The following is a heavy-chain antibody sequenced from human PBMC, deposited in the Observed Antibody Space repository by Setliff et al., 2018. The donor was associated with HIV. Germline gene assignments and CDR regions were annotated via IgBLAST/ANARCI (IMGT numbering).Heavy chain of an antibody. CDR3: ARANFWSGYYGY. CDR2: IYYSGST. Sequence: SETLSLTCTVSGGSISSYYWGWIRQPPGKGLEWIGSIYYSGSTYYNPFLKSRVTISVDTSKNQFSLKLSSVTAADTAVYYCARANFWSGYYGYWGQGTLVTVSS. J-gene: IGHJ4*02. D-gene: IGHD3-3*01. CDR1: GGSISSYY. V-gene: IGHV4-39*07.